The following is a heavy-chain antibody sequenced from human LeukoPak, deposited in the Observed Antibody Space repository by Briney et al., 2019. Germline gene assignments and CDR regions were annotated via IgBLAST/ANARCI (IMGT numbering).Heavy chain of an antibody. J-gene: IGHJ4*02. D-gene: IGHD6-19*01. V-gene: IGHV3-30*04. CDR1: GFTFSSYA. CDR3: AREIAVAGMRDY. Sequence: GGSLRLSCAASGFTFSSYAMHWVRQAPGKGLEWVAVISYDGSNKYYADSVKGRFTISRDNSKNTLYLQMNSLRAEDTAVYYCAREIAVAGMRDYRGQGTLVTVSS. CDR2: ISYDGSNK.